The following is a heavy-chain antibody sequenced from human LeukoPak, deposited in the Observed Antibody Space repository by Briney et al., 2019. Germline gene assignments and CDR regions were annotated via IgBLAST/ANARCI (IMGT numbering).Heavy chain of an antibody. CDR3: ARGGGGSSTVTTYWFDS. Sequence: SETLSLTCSVSGGSISRSDYYWSWIRQPPGKGLEWIGYIYYSGITYYNPSLKSRVTISVDTSKNQFSLKLSSVTAADTAVYYCARGGGGSSTVTTYWFDSWGQGTLVTVSS. V-gene: IGHV4-30-4*01. CDR2: IYYSGIT. CDR1: GGSISRSDYY. D-gene: IGHD4-17*01. J-gene: IGHJ5*01.